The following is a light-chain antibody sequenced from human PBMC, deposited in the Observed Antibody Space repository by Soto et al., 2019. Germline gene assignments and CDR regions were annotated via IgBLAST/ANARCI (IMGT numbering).Light chain of an antibody. CDR3: QQYGTSPRT. CDR1: QSVRYNY. Sequence: EIVLPQSPGPLSLSPGEGATLSCRASQSVRYNYLAWYQQKPGQAPRLLIDGVSTRATGIPDRFSGSGSGTDFTLTISRLDPEDFAVYYCQQYGTSPRTFGQGTKVDNK. J-gene: IGKJ1*01. V-gene: IGKV3-20*01. CDR2: GVS.